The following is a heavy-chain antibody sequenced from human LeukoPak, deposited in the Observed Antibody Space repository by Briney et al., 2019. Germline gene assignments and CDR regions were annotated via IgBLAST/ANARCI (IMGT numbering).Heavy chain of an antibody. CDR3: ASSLSGSPYYLDY. J-gene: IGHJ4*02. V-gene: IGHV4-34*01. CDR1: GGSFSGYY. CDR2: INHSGST. Sequence: SETLSLTCAVYGGSFSGYYWRWIRQPPGKGLEWIGEINHSGSTNYNPSLKRRVTISVDTSKNQFALKLSSVTAADTAVYYCASSLSGSPYYLDYWGQGTLVTVSS. D-gene: IGHD1-26*01.